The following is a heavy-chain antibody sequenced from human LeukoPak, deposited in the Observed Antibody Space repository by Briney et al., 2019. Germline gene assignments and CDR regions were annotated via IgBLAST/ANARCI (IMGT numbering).Heavy chain of an antibody. CDR2: IYTSGST. Sequence: SETLSLTCTVSGGSISSYYWSWIRQPAGKGLEWIGRIYTSGSTNYNPSLKSRVTMSVDTSKNQFSLKLSSVTAADTAVYYCARGEGLRQKTTVTTRRFYWFDPWGQGTLVTVSS. CDR1: GGSISSYY. CDR3: ARGEGLRQKTTVTTRRFYWFDP. V-gene: IGHV4-4*07. J-gene: IGHJ5*02. D-gene: IGHD4-17*01.